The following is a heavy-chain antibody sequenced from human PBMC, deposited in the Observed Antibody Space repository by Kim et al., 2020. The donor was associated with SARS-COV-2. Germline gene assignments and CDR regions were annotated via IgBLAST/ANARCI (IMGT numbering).Heavy chain of an antibody. J-gene: IGHJ4*02. Sequence: DSDTRYGPSFQGQVTISADKSTSTAYLQWNSLKASDTAMYYCARRTDYFDYWGQGTQVTVSS. CDR3: ARRTDYFDY. V-gene: IGHV5-51*01. CDR2: DSDT.